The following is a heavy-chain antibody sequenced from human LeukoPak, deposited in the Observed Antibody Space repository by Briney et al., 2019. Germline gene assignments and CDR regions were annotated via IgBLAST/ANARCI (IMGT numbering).Heavy chain of an antibody. V-gene: IGHV4-59*12. CDR1: GGAISTYY. Sequence: SETLSLTCTVSGGAISTYYWSWIRQSPGRGLEWIGYIYYSGFNKYNRSLKSRVTISVDTSTQHFSLTLDSVAAWDTAVYFCARKYYYDSSSSFLDFWGKETLVTASS. CDR2: IYYSGFN. D-gene: IGHD3-22*01. J-gene: IGHJ4*02. CDR3: ARKYYYDSSSSFLDF.